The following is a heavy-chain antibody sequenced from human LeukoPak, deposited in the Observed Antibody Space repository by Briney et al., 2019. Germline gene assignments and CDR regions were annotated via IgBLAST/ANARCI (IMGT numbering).Heavy chain of an antibody. V-gene: IGHV3-21*06. CDR3: ARGDGFSFGPEFDY. D-gene: IGHD5-18*01. Sequence: GGSLRLSCEASGFSFQNDNMNWVRQAPGKGPEWVSSISFSSTYIYYADSVKGRFTISRDNAKNSLYLQMNSLRAEDTAVYYCARGDGFSFGPEFDYWGQGTQVSVSS. CDR2: ISFSSTYI. CDR1: GFSFQNDN. J-gene: IGHJ4*02.